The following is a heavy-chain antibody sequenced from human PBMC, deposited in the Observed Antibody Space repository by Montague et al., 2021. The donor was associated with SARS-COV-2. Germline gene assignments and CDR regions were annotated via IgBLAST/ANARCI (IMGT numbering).Heavy chain of an antibody. J-gene: IGHJ5*02. Sequence: SETLSLTCTVSGGSISSSSYYWGWLPQPPGKGLEWTGNFYYSGSTYYPPSLKSRVPISVDTSKNQFSLKLSSVTAADTAVYYCARQKMGSVTAYGVVNHDTWFVPWGQGTLVTVSS. V-gene: IGHV4-39*01. D-gene: IGHD2-8*01. CDR3: ARQKMGSVTAYGVVNHDTWFVP. CDR1: GGSISSSSYY. CDR2: FYYSGST.